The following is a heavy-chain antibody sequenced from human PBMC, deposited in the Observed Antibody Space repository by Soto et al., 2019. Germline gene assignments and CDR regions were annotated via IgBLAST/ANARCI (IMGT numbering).Heavy chain of an antibody. Sequence: SETLSLTCAVSGASIRINNRWSWVRQPPGKGLEWIGEIFHSGSTNYNPSLKSRVTISVDTSKNQFSLKLSSATAADTAVYYCARDFTGSSGPTIGMDVWGQGTTVT. V-gene: IGHV4-4*02. D-gene: IGHD6-19*01. CDR3: ARDFTGSSGPTIGMDV. J-gene: IGHJ6*02. CDR2: IFHSGST. CDR1: GASIRINNR.